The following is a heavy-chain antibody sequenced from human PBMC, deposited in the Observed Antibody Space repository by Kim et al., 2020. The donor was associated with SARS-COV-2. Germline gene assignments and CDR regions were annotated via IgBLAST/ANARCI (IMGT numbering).Heavy chain of an antibody. Sequence: GGSLRLSCAASGFTFSSYDMHWVRQATGKGLEWVSAIGTAGDTYYPGSVKGRFTISRENAKNSLYLQMNSLRAGDTAVYYCARAARTDTTVTKGGGYYYYYGMDVWGQGTTVTVSS. V-gene: IGHV3-13*01. D-gene: IGHD4-17*01. CDR2: IGTAGDT. J-gene: IGHJ6*02. CDR3: ARAARTDTTVTKGGGYYYYYGMDV. CDR1: GFTFSSYD.